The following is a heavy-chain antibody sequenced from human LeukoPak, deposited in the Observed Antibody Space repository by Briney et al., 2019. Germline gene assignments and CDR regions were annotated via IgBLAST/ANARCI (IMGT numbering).Heavy chain of an antibody. CDR2: ITTDGRRT. J-gene: IGHJ6*03. CDR1: GFAISNQW. CDR3: VREVEVVPATTGAYYYYYMDV. Sequence: PGGSLRLSCAASGFAISNQWMHWVRQAPGKGLVWVSRITTDGRRTDYAASVQGRFTISRDNVKNTLYLQMNTLRPDDTAVYYCVREVEVVPATTGAYYYYYMDVWGKGTTVTVSS. D-gene: IGHD2-2*01. V-gene: IGHV3-74*01.